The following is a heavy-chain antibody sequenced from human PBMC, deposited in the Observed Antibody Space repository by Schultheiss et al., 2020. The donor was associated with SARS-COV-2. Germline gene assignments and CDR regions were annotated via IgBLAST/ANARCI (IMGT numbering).Heavy chain of an antibody. Sequence: GGSLRLSCAASGFTFSSYSMNWVRQAPGKGLEWVSSISSSGSTIYYADSVKGRFTISRDNAKNSLYLQMNSLRAEDTALYYCAKDIDYDFWSGYHCFDYWGQGTLVTVSS. CDR1: GFTFSSYS. D-gene: IGHD3-3*01. CDR3: AKDIDYDFWSGYHCFDY. J-gene: IGHJ4*02. V-gene: IGHV3-21*04. CDR2: ISSSGSTI.